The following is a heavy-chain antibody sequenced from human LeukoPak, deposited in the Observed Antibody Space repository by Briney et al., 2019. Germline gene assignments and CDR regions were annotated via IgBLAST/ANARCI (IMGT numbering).Heavy chain of an antibody. CDR3: ARDPLRYFDWLLPHDAFDI. Sequence: GESLRLSCAASGFTFSSYAMSWVCEAPGKRLEWVSAISGSGGAIKYADSVKGRFTISRDNSKNTVYLQMNSLRAEDTAVYYCARDPLRYFDWLLPHDAFDIWGQGTMVTVSS. V-gene: IGHV3-23*01. D-gene: IGHD3-9*01. CDR2: ISGSGGAI. J-gene: IGHJ3*02. CDR1: GFTFSSYA.